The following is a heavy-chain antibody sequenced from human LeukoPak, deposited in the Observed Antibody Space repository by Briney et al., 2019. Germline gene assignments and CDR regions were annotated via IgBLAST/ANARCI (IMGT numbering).Heavy chain of an antibody. V-gene: IGHV3-11*01. J-gene: IGHJ4*02. CDR2: ISSSGSTI. CDR1: GFTVSDYY. CDR3: TRQTDTAMAHSDFDY. D-gene: IGHD5-18*01. Sequence: PGGSLRLSCAASGFTVSDYYMSWIRQAPGKGLEWVSYISSSGSTIYYADSVKGRFTISRDNTKNSLCLQMNSLKTEDTAVYYCTRQTDTAMAHSDFDYWGQGTLVTVSS.